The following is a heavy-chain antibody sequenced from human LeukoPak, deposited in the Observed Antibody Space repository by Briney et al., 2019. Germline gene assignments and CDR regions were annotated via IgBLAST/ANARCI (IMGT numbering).Heavy chain of an antibody. V-gene: IGHV3-7*04. CDR1: GFTFSDYW. CDR3: ARDRGFSYGIDF. D-gene: IGHD5-18*01. Sequence: PGESLRLSCAASGFTFSDYWMSWVRQAPGKGLEWVANIQQDGSEKYYVDSVKGRFTISRDHAKKSLFLQVSSLRGEDTAVYYCARDRGFSYGIDFWGQGTLVTVSS. CDR2: IQQDGSEK. J-gene: IGHJ4*02.